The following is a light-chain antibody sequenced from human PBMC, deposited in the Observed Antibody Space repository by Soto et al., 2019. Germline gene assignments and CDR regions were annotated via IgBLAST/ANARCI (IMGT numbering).Light chain of an antibody. CDR1: SSNIGSNT. J-gene: IGLJ1*01. Sequence: QSVLTQPPSASGTPGQRVTISCSGSSSNIGSNTVNWYQQLPGTAPKLLIYSNNERPSGVPDRFSGSRSGTSASLAISGLQSDDEADYYCAASDDSLSGYVFGTGTKLTVL. CDR2: SNN. V-gene: IGLV1-44*01. CDR3: AASDDSLSGYV.